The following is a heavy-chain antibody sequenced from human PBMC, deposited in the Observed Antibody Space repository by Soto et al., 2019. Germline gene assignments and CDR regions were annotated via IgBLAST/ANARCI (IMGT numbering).Heavy chain of an antibody. V-gene: IGHV1-18*01. CDR1: GYTFTSYG. J-gene: IGHJ4*02. Sequence: KGDEASVKVYCKTSGYTFTSYGISWVRQAPGQGLEWMGWITTDKGKTTYAQKFQGRVAMTTDTSTSTAYMELRSLRSDDTAVYYCATRSPAFDYWGQGTLVTSPQ. CDR2: ITTDKGKT. CDR3: ATRSPAFDY.